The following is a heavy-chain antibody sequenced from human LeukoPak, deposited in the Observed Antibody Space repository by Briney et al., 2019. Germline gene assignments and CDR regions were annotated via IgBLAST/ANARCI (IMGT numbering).Heavy chain of an antibody. Sequence: ASEKVSCKSSGYTFTGYFMLWVRQAPPQGLEWMGWINPNSGGTNYAQKFQGRVTMTRDTSITTGYMELIRLRSDATAVYCCARDRSVGWAGYAFDIWGQGTMVTVSS. D-gene: IGHD6-19*01. J-gene: IGHJ3*02. CDR3: ARDRSVGWAGYAFDI. V-gene: IGHV1-2*02. CDR2: INPNSGGT. CDR1: GYTFTGYF.